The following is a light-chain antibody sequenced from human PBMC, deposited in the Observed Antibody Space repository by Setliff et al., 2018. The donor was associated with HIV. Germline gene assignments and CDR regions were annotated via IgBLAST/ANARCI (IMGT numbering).Light chain of an antibody. V-gene: IGLV2-8*01. CDR2: EVT. CDR3: SSYTSSTTYV. J-gene: IGLJ1*01. Sequence: QSALTQPPSASGSPGQSVTISCTGTSSDVGGYNYVSWYQQHPGKAPKLMIYEVTKRPSGVPERFSGSKSGNTASLTVSGLQAEDEADYYCSSYTSSTTYVFGTGTKVTV. CDR1: SSDVGGYNY.